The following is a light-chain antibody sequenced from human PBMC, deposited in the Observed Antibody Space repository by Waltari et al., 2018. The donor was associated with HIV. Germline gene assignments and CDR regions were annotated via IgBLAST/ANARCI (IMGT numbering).Light chain of an antibody. J-gene: IGKJ1*01. CDR2: AAS. Sequence: LTQSPGALSLSPGDRATLSCRASQPVINNNLAWYQQKPGRTPRLLIYAASKRATGIPDRFSGSGSGSDFTLTISGLDPEDFAIYYCLHYGVSVWTFGQG. V-gene: IGKV3-20*01. CDR3: LHYGVSVWT. CDR1: QPVINNN.